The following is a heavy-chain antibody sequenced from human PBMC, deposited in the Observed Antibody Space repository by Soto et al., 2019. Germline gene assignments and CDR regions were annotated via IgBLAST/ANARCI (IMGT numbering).Heavy chain of an antibody. CDR2: IYYSGSI. D-gene: IGHD2-21*02. CDR3: ANTSGGNSSGFDP. V-gene: IGHV4-59*08. Sequence: QVQLQESGPGLVKPSETLSLTCTVSGGSISSYYWSWIRQPPGKGLEWIGHIYYSGSIKYNPSLKSRVTISVDTSENQFSLKLSSVPAADTAVYYCANTSGGNSSGFDPWGQGTLVTVSS. CDR1: GGSISSYY. J-gene: IGHJ5*02.